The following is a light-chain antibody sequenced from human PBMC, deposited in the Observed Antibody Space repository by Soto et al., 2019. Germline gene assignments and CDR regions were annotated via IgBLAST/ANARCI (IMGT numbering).Light chain of an antibody. CDR3: SSYAGSYTL. V-gene: IGLV2-11*01. CDR2: DVS. Sequence: QSALTQPRSVSGSPGQSVTISCTGTSSDVGGYNFVSWYQQHPGKAPKLIIYDVSQRPSGVPDRFSASKSGNTASLTISGLQAEDDADYYCSSYAGSYTLFGGGTQLTVL. J-gene: IGLJ2*01. CDR1: SSDVGGYNF.